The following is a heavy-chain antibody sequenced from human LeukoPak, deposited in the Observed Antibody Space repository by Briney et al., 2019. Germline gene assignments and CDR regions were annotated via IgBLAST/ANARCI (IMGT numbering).Heavy chain of an antibody. Sequence: GESLRLSCVASGFTFSDYYMSWVRQAPGEGLEWVSYISSSSSNTNHADSVKGRFTIFRENAENSLYQEMNSLRAEDTAMYYCARADVSFGFQDAFDVWGRGTMVTV. J-gene: IGHJ3*01. D-gene: IGHD5-18*01. CDR1: GFTFSDYY. CDR3: ARADVSFGFQDAFDV. V-gene: IGHV3-11*05. CDR2: ISSSSSNT.